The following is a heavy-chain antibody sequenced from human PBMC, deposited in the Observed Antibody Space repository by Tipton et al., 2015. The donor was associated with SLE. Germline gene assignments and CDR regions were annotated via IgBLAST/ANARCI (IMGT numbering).Heavy chain of an antibody. CDR3: ARPSNITIEAAHHGYYYYYEMDV. D-gene: IGHD6-13*01. CDR1: GGTFRNYS. CDR2: IIPIFGTP. V-gene: IGHV1-69*01. J-gene: IGHJ6*02. Sequence: QLVQSGAEVKKPGSSVKISCKASGGTFRNYSISWVRQAPRQGLEWMGGIIPIFGTPNYAQKLQGRVTITADESTSTAYMELSSLRSEDTAVYYCARPSNITIEAAHHGYYYYYEMDVWGQGTTVTVSS.